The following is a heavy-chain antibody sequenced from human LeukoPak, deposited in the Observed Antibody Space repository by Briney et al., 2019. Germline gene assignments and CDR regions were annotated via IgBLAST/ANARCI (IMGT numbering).Heavy chain of an antibody. J-gene: IGHJ3*02. CDR2: ISSSSSTI. Sequence: PGGSLRLSCAASGFTFNSYNMNWVRQAPGKGLEWVSYISSSSSTIYYADSVKGRFTISRDSAKTSLFLQMNSLRDEGTAVYYCARAYSSSSGRDAFDSWGLGTLVTVSS. D-gene: IGHD6-6*01. CDR1: GFTFNSYN. CDR3: ARAYSSSSGRDAFDS. V-gene: IGHV3-48*02.